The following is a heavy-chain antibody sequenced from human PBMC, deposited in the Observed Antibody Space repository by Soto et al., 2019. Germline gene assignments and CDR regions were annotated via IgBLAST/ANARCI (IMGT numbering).Heavy chain of an antibody. CDR3: AGGMAGLDV. CDR1: GLSFNIYW. Sequence: DVQLVESGGGVVQPGGSLRLSCAASGLSFNIYWMHWVRQVPGKGLVWLARINSDGSHTIYVDSVKGRFTISRDNAKNTEFLQMDSLRDEDTGVYYCAGGMAGLDVWCQGTTVTVSS. V-gene: IGHV3-74*01. J-gene: IGHJ6*02. CDR2: INSDGSHT.